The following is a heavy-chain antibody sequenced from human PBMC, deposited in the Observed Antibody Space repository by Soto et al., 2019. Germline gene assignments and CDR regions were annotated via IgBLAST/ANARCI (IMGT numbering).Heavy chain of an antibody. Sequence: EVQLVESGGGLVQPGGSLRLSCAASGFTVSSNYMSWVRQAPGKGLEWVSVIYSGGSTYYADSVKGRFTISRHNSKNTLYLQMNSLRAEDTAVYYCARDPGGGSGCSYDAFDIGGQGTMVTVSS. CDR1: GFTVSSNY. D-gene: IGHD2-15*01. V-gene: IGHV3-53*04. J-gene: IGHJ3*02. CDR3: ARDPGGGSGCSYDAFDI. CDR2: IYSGGST.